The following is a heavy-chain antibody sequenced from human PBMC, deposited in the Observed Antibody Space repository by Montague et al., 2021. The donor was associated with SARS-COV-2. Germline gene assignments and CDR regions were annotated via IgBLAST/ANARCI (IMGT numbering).Heavy chain of an antibody. Sequence: SETLSLTCTVSGASVSSGNSYWNWIRQPPGKGLEWIGYISYSGSTYYSPSLKSRVTISVDTSKNQFSLRLISVTAADTAVYYCARIGDVRVGYNNIYPPWGQGTLVTVSS. V-gene: IGHV4-61*01. D-gene: IGHD2-21*01. CDR2: ISYSGST. CDR3: ARIGDVRVGYNNIYPP. J-gene: IGHJ1*01. CDR1: GASVSSGNSY.